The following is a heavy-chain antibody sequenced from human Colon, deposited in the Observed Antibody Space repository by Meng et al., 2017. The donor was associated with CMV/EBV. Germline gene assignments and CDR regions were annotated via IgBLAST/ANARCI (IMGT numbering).Heavy chain of an antibody. CDR3: ARGGFDDGGYDLGFDY. CDR1: GYTFTSHD. V-gene: IGHV1-8*01. J-gene: IGHJ4*02. Sequence: GYTFTSHDINWVRQATGQGLEWMGWMNPNSGNTGYAQKFQGRVTLTTNTSISTAYMELSSLKSDDTAVYYCARGGFDDGGYDLGFDYWGQGSLVTVSS. D-gene: IGHD5-12*01. CDR2: MNPNSGNT.